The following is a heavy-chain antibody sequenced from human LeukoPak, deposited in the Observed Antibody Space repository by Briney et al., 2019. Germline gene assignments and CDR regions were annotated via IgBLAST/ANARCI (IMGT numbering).Heavy chain of an antibody. Sequence: SVKVSCKASGGTFSSYAISWVRQAPGQGLEWMGRIIPILGIANYAQKFQGRVTITADKSTSTAYMELSSLRSEDTAVYYCASPLRGSYYFDYWGQGTLVTVSS. V-gene: IGHV1-69*04. CDR3: ASPLRGSYYFDY. D-gene: IGHD3-10*01. CDR2: IIPILGIA. CDR1: GGTFSSYA. J-gene: IGHJ4*02.